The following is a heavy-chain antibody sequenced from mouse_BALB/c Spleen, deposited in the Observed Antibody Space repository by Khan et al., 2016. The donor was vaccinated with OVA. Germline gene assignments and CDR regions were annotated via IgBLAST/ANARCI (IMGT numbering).Heavy chain of an antibody. V-gene: IGHV2-6-4*01. J-gene: IGHJ4*01. Sequence: QVQLKQSGPGLVAPSQSLSITCTVSGFSLSRYNIHWVRQPPGKGLEWLGMIWGGGGTDYNSTLKSRLTISKVNSTSQVSLKMNSLQTDNTAMYYCARAYYRYDGYYAMDYWGQGTSVTVSS. CDR2: IWGGGGT. CDR1: GFSLSRYN. D-gene: IGHD2-14*01. CDR3: ARAYYRYDGYYAMDY.